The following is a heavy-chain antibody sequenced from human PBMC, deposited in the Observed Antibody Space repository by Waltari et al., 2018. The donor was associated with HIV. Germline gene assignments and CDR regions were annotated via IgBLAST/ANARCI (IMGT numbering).Heavy chain of an antibody. J-gene: IGHJ3*01. V-gene: IGHV4-31*02. CDR1: GLPPSGDDPY. CDR2: VSFFGSY. CDR3: ARPTDETKTYIHAYDV. Sequence: QVQLQESGPGLVKPAQTLSLTCKVSGLPPSGDDPYWALIRQRPGKALEWIGYVSFFGSYFYSPSLQSRVTISVDTYKGQFSLTLTSVTAADTAMYYCARPTDETKTYIHAYDVWGPGKMVTVSA. D-gene: IGHD2-8*01.